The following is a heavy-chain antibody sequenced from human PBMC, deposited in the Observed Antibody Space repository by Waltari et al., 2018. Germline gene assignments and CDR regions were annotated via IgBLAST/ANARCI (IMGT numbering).Heavy chain of an antibody. V-gene: IGHV3-74*01. CDR1: SLTSACYW. D-gene: IGHD6-25*01. J-gene: IGHJ4*02. CDR2: INLEWSIT. Sequence: VQLVESGGALVQPGVSLSFACPASSLTSACYWMHSVSQAPGKGLVSVSLINLEWSITSYTDSVKGRFTISRDNAKNTLFLQMNSLRAEDTAVYYCVLYSSELLGDCWGQGTRVTVSS. CDR3: VLYSSELLGDC.